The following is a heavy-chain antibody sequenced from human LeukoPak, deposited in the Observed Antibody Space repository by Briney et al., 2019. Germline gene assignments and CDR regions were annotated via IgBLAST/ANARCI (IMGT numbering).Heavy chain of an antibody. J-gene: IGHJ6*03. D-gene: IGHD6-6*01. Sequence: ASVKVSCKASGGTFSSYAISWVRQAPGQGLEWMGGIIPIFGTANYAQKFQGRVTTTTDDSTSTAYMELSSLRSEDTAVYYCAFSMAAFYYYYYYMDVWGKGTTVTVSS. CDR1: GGTFSSYA. V-gene: IGHV1-69*05. CDR2: IIPIFGTA. CDR3: AFSMAAFYYYYYYMDV.